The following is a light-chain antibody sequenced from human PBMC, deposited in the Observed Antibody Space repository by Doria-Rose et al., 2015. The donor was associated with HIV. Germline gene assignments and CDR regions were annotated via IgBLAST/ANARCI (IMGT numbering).Light chain of an antibody. J-gene: IGLJ1*01. V-gene: IGLV1-40*01. Sequence: CTGSSSSIGPDYDVHWYQQPPGTAPRLLIYGNSNRPSGVPDRFSGSKSGTSASLAVTGLQAEDEADYYCQSYDSSLSSYVFGTGTKVSVL. CDR1: SSSIGPDYD. CDR2: GNS. CDR3: QSYDSSLSSYV.